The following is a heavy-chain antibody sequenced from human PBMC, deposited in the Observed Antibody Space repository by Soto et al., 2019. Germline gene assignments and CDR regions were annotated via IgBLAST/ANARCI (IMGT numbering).Heavy chain of an antibody. Sequence: ASVKVSCKASGYTFTSYDINWVRQATGQGLEWMGWMNPNSGNTGYAQKFQGRVTMTRTTSISTDYMELSSLRSEDTAVYYCARGRRIAAAGHYYYYMDVWGKGTTVTVSS. CDR3: ARGRRIAAAGHYYYYMDV. V-gene: IGHV1-8*01. CDR2: MNPNSGNT. CDR1: GYTFTSYD. D-gene: IGHD6-13*01. J-gene: IGHJ6*03.